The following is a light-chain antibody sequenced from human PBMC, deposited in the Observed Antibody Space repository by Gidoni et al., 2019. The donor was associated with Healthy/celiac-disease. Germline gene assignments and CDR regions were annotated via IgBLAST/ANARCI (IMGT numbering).Light chain of an antibody. J-gene: IGKJ2*01. CDR1: QSIGSW. CDR2: KAS. CDR3: QQYNSSPYT. V-gene: IGKV1-5*03. Sequence: DIQMTQSPSTLSASVGDRVTITCRASQSIGSWLAWYQQKPGKAPKLLIYKASSLESGVPSRFSGSGSGTEFTLTISSLQPDDFATYYCQQYNSSPYTFGQGTKLESK.